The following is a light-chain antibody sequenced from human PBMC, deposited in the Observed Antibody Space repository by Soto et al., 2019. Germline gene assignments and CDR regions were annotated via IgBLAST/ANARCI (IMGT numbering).Light chain of an antibody. CDR1: QSVGNN. J-gene: IGKJ4*01. V-gene: IGKV3-15*01. CDR3: QQYGDWPLT. Sequence: EIVLTQSPATLSVSPRERATLSCRASQSVGNNFAWYQQKPGQAPRLLIFATSTRATGVPARFSGSGSGTEFTLTISSLQSEDFAVYYCQQYGDWPLTFGGGAKVEIE. CDR2: ATS.